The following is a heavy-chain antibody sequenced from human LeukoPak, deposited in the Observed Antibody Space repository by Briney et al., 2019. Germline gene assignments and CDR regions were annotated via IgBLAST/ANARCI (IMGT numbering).Heavy chain of an antibody. Sequence: SETLSLTCTVSGGSISSYYWSWMRQPPGKGLEWIGYIYSSGFTKYNPSLKGRVTMAVDTSKNQFSLKLSSVTAADAAVYYCARDRLAAAGHYYYGVDVWGQGTTVTVSS. V-gene: IGHV4-59*01. D-gene: IGHD6-13*01. CDR2: IYSSGFT. CDR1: GGSISSYY. J-gene: IGHJ6*02. CDR3: ARDRLAAAGHYYYGVDV.